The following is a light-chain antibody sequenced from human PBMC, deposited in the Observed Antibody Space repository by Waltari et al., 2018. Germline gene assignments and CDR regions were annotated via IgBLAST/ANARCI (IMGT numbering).Light chain of an antibody. V-gene: IGKV1-33*01. J-gene: IGKJ4*01. CDR3: QQHDDFPRT. CDR1: QDVDKF. CDR2: DAS. Sequence: DIQMTQSPSSLSESVGDRVTITCQASQDVDKFLSCYQQRPGKAPKLLIYDASNLETGVPSRFRGRGSGTYFSFTITGLQPEDFATYYCQQHDDFPRTFGGGTRVEIK.